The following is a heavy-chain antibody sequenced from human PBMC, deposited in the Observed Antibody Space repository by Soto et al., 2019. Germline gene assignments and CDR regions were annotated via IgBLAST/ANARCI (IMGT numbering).Heavy chain of an antibody. D-gene: IGHD3-22*01. CDR2: IIPMFGTA. CDR3: ARDRGPSSGYYPYWFDP. V-gene: IGHV1-69*12. J-gene: IGHJ5*02. Sequence: QVQLVQSGAEVKKPGSSVKVSCKASGGTFSSYAISWVRQAPGQGLEWMGEIIPMFGTANYAQNFQGRVTITADESTSTAYMELSRLRSEHTAVYYCARDRGPSSGYYPYWFDPWGQGTRVTVSS. CDR1: GGTFSSYA.